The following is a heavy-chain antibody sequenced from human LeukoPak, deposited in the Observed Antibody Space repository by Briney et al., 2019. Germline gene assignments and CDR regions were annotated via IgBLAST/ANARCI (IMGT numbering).Heavy chain of an antibody. Sequence: GASVKVSCKASGYTFTSYDINWVRQATGQGLEWMGWMNPNSGNTGYAQKFQGRVTMPRNTSISTDYMELSSLRSEDTAVYYCARGPAPAAGSSWSYYYYYYGMDVWGQGTTVTVSS. D-gene: IGHD6-13*01. CDR1: GYTFTSYD. CDR3: ARGPAPAAGSSWSYYYYYYGMDV. V-gene: IGHV1-8*01. CDR2: MNPNSGNT. J-gene: IGHJ6*02.